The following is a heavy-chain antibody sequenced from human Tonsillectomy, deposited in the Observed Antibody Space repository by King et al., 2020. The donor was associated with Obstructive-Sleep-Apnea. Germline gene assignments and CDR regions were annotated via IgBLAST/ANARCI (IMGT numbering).Heavy chain of an antibody. V-gene: IGHV3-30*02. Sequence: VQLVESGGGVVQPGGSLRLSCAASGFSFSSYGMHWVRQAPGKGLEWVAFIRYDGSNKYYADSVKGRFTISRDHSKKTLYLQMNSLRAEDTAVFYCAKATAAAGTFADYWGQGTLVTVSS. CDR1: GFSFSSYG. CDR3: AKATAAAGTFADY. D-gene: IGHD6-13*01. CDR2: IRYDGSNK. J-gene: IGHJ4*02.